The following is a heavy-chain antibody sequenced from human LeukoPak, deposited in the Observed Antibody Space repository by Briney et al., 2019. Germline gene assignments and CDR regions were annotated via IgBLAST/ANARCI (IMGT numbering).Heavy chain of an antibody. CDR1: GGSISIYY. Sequence: PSETLSLTCTVSGGSISIYYWSWIRQPPGKGLEWIGYIYYSGSTNYNPSLKSRVTISVDTSKNQFSLKLSSATAADTAVYYCARGYSSWNPWGQGTLVTVSS. D-gene: IGHD6-13*01. CDR3: ARGYSSWNP. CDR2: IYYSGST. V-gene: IGHV4-59*01. J-gene: IGHJ1*01.